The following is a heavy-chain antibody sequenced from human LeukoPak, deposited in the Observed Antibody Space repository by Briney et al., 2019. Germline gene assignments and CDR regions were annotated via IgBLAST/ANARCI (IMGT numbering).Heavy chain of an antibody. CDR1: GGSISSSSYY. D-gene: IGHD3-10*01. CDR3: ARIDWNSGSKTIDY. V-gene: IGHV4-39*07. Sequence: SETLSLTCTVSGGSISSSSYYWGWIRQPPGKGLEWIGSIYYSGSTNYNPSLKSRVTISVDTSKNQFSLKLSSVTAADTAVYYCARIDWNSGSKTIDYWGQGTLVTVSS. CDR2: IYYSGST. J-gene: IGHJ4*02.